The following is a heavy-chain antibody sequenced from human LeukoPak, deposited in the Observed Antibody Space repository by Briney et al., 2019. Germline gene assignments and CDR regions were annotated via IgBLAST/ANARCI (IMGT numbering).Heavy chain of an antibody. J-gene: IGHJ4*02. CDR2: IKEDGSEK. V-gene: IGHV3-7*01. CDR1: GFTFSNYW. D-gene: IGHD6-13*01. CDR3: ASGRQLGY. Sequence: GGSLRLSCAASGFTFSNYWTSWVRQAPGKGLEWAANIKEDGSEKYYVDSVKGRFTISRDNARNSLYLQMNSLRAEDTAVYYCASGRQLGYWGQGTLVTVSS.